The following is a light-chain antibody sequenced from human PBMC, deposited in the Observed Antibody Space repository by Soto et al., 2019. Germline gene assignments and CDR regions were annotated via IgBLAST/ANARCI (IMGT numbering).Light chain of an antibody. CDR3: SSYRASSTTHYV. Sequence: QSVLTQPASLSGSPGQSITISCTGTSSDVGGYNYVSWYQQHPGKGPKLMIYDVSHRPPGVSNRFSGSKSGNPAFRTISGLQADDEADYYCSSYRASSTTHYVFGTGTTLPVL. CDR2: DVS. J-gene: IGLJ1*01. CDR1: SSDVGGYNY. V-gene: IGLV2-14*03.